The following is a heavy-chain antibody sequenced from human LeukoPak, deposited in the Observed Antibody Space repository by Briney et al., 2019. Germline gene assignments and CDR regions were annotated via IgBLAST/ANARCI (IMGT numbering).Heavy chain of an antibody. V-gene: IGHV1-2*02. CDR1: GYTFTGNY. CDR3: VRQTAILTYQDWFDP. CDR2: INPNSGDT. D-gene: IGHD5-18*01. J-gene: IGHJ5*02. Sequence: ASVKVSCKASGYTFTGNYMYWVRQAPGQGLEWMGWINPNSGDTNYAQNFQGRVTMTSDTSISTAYMEVSRLRTDDTAIYYCVRQTAILTYQDWFDPWGQGTLVTVSS.